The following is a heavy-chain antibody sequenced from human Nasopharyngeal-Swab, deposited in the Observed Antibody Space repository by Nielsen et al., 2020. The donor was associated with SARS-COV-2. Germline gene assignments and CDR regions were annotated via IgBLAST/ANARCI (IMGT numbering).Heavy chain of an antibody. D-gene: IGHD1-7*01. V-gene: IGHV5-51*01. CDR3: ARRKGLTGTAYYYPMDV. CDR2: IFPGDSKV. CDR1: EFTLANYW. J-gene: IGHJ6*02. Sequence: GESLKISCVGSEFTLANYWIAWVRQLPGKGLESMGIIFPGDSKVAYSPSFQGQVTISADKSTNTAYLQWGSLRASETAMYYCARRKGLTGTAYYYPMDVWGQGTTVTVTS.